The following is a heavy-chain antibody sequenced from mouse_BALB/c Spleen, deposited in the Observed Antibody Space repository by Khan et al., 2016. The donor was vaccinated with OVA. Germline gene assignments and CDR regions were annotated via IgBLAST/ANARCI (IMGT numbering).Heavy chain of an antibody. V-gene: IGHV1S81*02. D-gene: IGHD2-1*01. CDR2: INPSNGRT. Sequence: VQLQQSGAELVNPGASVNLSCKASGYTLTSYWMHWVKQRPGQGLEWIGEINPSNGRTNYNEKFKSKATLTVDKSSSTAYMQLSSPTSEDSAGYYCARLLINFDYWGQGTTLTVSS. CDR1: GYTLTSYW. CDR3: ARLLINFDY. J-gene: IGHJ2*01.